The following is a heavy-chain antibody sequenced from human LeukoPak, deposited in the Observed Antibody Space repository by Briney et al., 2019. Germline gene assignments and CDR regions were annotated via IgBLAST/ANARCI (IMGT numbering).Heavy chain of an antibody. CDR3: ARGSRIVVVPAAMKY. V-gene: IGHV3-74*01. CDR2: INSDGSST. Sequence: PGGSLRLSCAASGFTFSSYWMHWVRQVPGKGLVWVSRINSDGSSTSYADSVKGRFTISRDNAKNTLYLQMNSLRAEDTAVYYCARGSRIVVVPAAMKYWGQGTLVTVSS. J-gene: IGHJ4*02. CDR1: GFTFSSYW. D-gene: IGHD2-2*01.